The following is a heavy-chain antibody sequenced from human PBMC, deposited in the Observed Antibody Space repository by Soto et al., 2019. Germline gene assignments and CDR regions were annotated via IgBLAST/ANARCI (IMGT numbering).Heavy chain of an antibody. J-gene: IGHJ4*02. D-gene: IGHD3-3*01. CDR1: GYTFTSYG. CDR2: ISAYNGNT. Sequence: QVQLVQSGAEVKKPGASVKVSCKASGYTFTSYGIIWVRQAPGQGLEWMGWISAYNGNTKYAQKLQGRVPMTTDTSTSTAYMELRSLRSDDTAVYYCARVVYDFWSGYLISEYWGQGTLVTVSS. CDR3: ARVVYDFWSGYLISEY. V-gene: IGHV1-18*01.